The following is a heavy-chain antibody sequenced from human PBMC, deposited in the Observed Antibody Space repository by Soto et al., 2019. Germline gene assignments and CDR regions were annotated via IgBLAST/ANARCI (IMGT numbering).Heavy chain of an antibody. Sequence: GSLRLSCAASGFTFSSYSMNWVRQAPGKGLEWISYISTSSSTIYYADSVKGRFTISRDNAKNSLYLQMNSLRDEDTAVYYCAREGGSLNWFDPWGQGTLVTVSS. CDR2: ISTSSSTI. J-gene: IGHJ5*02. CDR1: GFTFSSYS. CDR3: AREGGSLNWFDP. V-gene: IGHV3-48*02. D-gene: IGHD1-26*01.